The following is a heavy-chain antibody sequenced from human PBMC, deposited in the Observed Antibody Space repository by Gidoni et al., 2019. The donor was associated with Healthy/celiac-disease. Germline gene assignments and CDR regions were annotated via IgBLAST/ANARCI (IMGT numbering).Heavy chain of an antibody. CDR2: ISWNSGSI. Sequence: EVQLVESGGGLVQPGRSLRLSCAASGFTFDDYAMHWVRQAPGKGLEWVSGISWNSGSIGYADSVKGRFTISRDNAKNSLYLQMNSLRAEDTALYYCAKAHDSLYSSSWPFDYWGQGTLVTVSS. D-gene: IGHD6-13*01. CDR1: GFTFDDYA. J-gene: IGHJ4*02. CDR3: AKAHDSLYSSSWPFDY. V-gene: IGHV3-9*01.